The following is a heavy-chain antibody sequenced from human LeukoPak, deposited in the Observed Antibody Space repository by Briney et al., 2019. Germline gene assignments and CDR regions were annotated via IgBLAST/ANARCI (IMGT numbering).Heavy chain of an antibody. CDR3: AKVTLTVRHTYFDY. J-gene: IGHJ4*02. V-gene: IGHV3-30*04. Sequence: GRSLRPSCAASGFTFSSYAMHWVRQAPGKGLEWVAIISYDGSNKYYADSLKGRFTISRDNSKNTLYLQMNSLRAEDTAVYYCAKVTLTVRHTYFDYWGQGTLVTVSS. D-gene: IGHD3-10*01. CDR1: GFTFSSYA. CDR2: ISYDGSNK.